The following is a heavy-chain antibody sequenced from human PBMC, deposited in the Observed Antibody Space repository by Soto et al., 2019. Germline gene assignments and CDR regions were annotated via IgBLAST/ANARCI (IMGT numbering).Heavy chain of an antibody. V-gene: IGHV4-39*01. CDR3: ARHTPAISISDH. D-gene: IGHD2-15*01. CDR1: GGSISSSSYY. Sequence: QLQLQESGPGLVKPSETLSLTCTVSGGSISSSSYYWGWIRQPPGKGLEWIGSIYYSGSTYYNPSLKIRVTISVDTSKNQFSLKLSSVTAADTAVYSCARHTPAISISDHWGQGTLVTVSS. J-gene: IGHJ4*02. CDR2: IYYSGST.